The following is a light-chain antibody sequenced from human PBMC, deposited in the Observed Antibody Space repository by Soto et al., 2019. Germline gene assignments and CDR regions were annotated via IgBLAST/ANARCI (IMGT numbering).Light chain of an antibody. V-gene: IGLV2-8*01. CDR3: TSYAGSNNSV. Sequence: QSVLTQPPSASGSPGQSVTISCTGTSSDVGGYNFVSCYQQHPGKAPKLMIYDFIKLLSGFLDRFSGSKSGNTASLTISGLQAEDEADYYCTSYAGSNNSVFGTGTKVTVL. J-gene: IGLJ1*01. CDR1: SSDVGGYNF. CDR2: DFI.